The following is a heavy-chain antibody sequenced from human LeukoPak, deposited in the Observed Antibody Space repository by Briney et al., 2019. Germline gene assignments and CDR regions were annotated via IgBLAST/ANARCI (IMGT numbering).Heavy chain of an antibody. CDR1: GGSLSTYY. Sequence: PSETLSLTCTVSGGSLSTYYWSWIRQSPGKGLQWIGYMFYSGSTNYNPSLKSRVTIPIDTSKNQFSLKLSSVTAADTAVYYCARQRRDSYGYWYFDLWGRGTLVTVSS. CDR3: ARQRRDSYGYWYFDL. D-gene: IGHD5-18*01. V-gene: IGHV4-59*08. J-gene: IGHJ2*01. CDR2: MFYSGST.